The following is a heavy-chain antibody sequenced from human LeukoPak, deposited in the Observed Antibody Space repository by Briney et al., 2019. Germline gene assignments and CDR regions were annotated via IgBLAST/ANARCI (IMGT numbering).Heavy chain of an antibody. D-gene: IGHD1-1*01. CDR3: VRDKRGTYYFDY. Sequence: ASVKVSCKASGYTFTSYYMHWVRQAPGQGLEWMGIINPSGGSTSYAQKFQGRVTMTRDTSISTAYMDLSRLRSDDDTAVYYCVRDKRGTYYFDYWGQGTLVTVSS. J-gene: IGHJ4*02. V-gene: IGHV1-46*01. CDR2: INPSGGST. CDR1: GYTFTSYY.